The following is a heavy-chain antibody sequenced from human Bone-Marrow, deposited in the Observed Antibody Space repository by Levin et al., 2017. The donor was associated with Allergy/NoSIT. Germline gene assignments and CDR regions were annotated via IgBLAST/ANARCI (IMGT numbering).Heavy chain of an antibody. CDR3: ARGAAAGTYYYYYYMDG. Sequence: GGSLRLSCAASGFTFSSYGMHWVRQAPGKGLEWVAVIWFDGSNKYYADSVKGRFTISRDNPKNTLYLQVNSLRAEDTAVYYCARGAAAGTYYYYYYMDGWGKGTTVTVSS. CDR1: GFTFSSYG. J-gene: IGHJ6*03. D-gene: IGHD6-13*01. V-gene: IGHV3-33*01. CDR2: IWFDGSNK.